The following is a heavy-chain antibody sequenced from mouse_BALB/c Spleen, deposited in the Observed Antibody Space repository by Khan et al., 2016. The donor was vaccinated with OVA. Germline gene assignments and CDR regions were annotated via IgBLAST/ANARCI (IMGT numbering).Heavy chain of an antibody. CDR3: ARTARIKY. CDR1: GYSIPSGYG. CDR2: IIYSGST. D-gene: IGHD1-2*01. V-gene: IGHV3-1*02. Sequence: EVQLQESGPGLVKPSQSLSLTCTVTGYSIPSGYGWNWIRQFPGNKLEWMGHIIYSGSTNYNPSLKSRISITRDTSKNQFFLQLNSVTTEDTATYYCARTARIKYWGQGTTLTVSS. J-gene: IGHJ2*01.